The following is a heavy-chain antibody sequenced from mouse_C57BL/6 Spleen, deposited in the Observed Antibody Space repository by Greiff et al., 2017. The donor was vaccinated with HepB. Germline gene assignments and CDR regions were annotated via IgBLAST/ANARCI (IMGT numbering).Heavy chain of an antibody. J-gene: IGHJ2*01. CDR1: GYTFTDYN. Sequence: EVHLVESGPELVKPGASVKMSCKASGYTFTDYNMHWVKQSHGKSLEWIGYINPNNGGTSYNQKFKGKATLTVNKSSSTAYMELRSLTSEDSAVYYCARSPIYYGYDGYYFDYWGQGTTLTVSS. D-gene: IGHD2-2*01. V-gene: IGHV1-22*01. CDR2: INPNNGGT. CDR3: ARSPIYYGYDGYYFDY.